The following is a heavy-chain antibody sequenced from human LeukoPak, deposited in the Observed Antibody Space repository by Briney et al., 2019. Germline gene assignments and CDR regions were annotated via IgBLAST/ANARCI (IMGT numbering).Heavy chain of an antibody. Sequence: SETLSLTCTVSGGSISSYYWSWIRQPAGKGLEWIGRVYSSGNTNYNPSLKSRVTISIDTSKNQFSLKLSSATAADTAAYYCARGVGSSSSNWFDPWGQGTLVTVSS. CDR3: ARGVGSSSSNWFDP. CDR1: GGSISSYY. J-gene: IGHJ5*02. CDR2: VYSSGNT. V-gene: IGHV4-4*07. D-gene: IGHD6-6*01.